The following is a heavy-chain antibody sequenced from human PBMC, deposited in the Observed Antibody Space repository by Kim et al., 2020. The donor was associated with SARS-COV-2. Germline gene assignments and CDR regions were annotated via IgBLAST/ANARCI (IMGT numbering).Heavy chain of an antibody. Sequence: GGSLRLSCVASGFTFSTSPMGWVRQAPGKGLEWVSRISWDGTRTYYADSVKGRVTMSSDKSKNMLYLHMNSLRVEDTAVYYCAKGVINSGLDYWGQGTQV. V-gene: IGHV3-23*01. D-gene: IGHD1-26*01. CDR2: ISWDGTRT. J-gene: IGHJ4*02. CDR3: AKGVINSGLDY. CDR1: GFTFSTSP.